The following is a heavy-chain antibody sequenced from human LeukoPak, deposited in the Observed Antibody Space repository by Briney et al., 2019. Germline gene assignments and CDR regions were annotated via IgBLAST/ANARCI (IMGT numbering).Heavy chain of an antibody. CDR1: GFPFSNYA. V-gene: IGHV3-21*01. Sequence: PGGSLRLSCAASGFPFSNYAMDWVRQAPGKGLEWVSSITTTSTSIYYADSVRGRFTISRDNAKNLLYLQMNGLGAEDTAVYYCERRMDFCRGGRCDPYYFDFWGQGTQVTVSS. J-gene: IGHJ4*02. CDR2: ITTTSTSI. D-gene: IGHD2-15*01. CDR3: ERRMDFCRGGRCDPYYFDF.